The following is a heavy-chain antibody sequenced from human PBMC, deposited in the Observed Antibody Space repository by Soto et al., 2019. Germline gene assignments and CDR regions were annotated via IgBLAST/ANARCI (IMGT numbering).Heavy chain of an antibody. Sequence: GASVKVSCKASGYTFTSYYIHWVRQAPGQGLEWMGIINPSGGSTSYAQKFQGRVTMTRDTSTSTVYMEMSSLRSEETAVYYCARGVVPGIAVAGTPHFEYWGQGTMVTVSS. D-gene: IGHD6-19*01. CDR3: ARGVVPGIAVAGTPHFEY. CDR2: INPSGGST. CDR1: GYTFTSYY. J-gene: IGHJ4*02. V-gene: IGHV1-46*01.